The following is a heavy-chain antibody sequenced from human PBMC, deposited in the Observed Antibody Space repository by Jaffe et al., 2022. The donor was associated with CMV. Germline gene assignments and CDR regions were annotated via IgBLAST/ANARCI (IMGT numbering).Heavy chain of an antibody. Sequence: EVQLVESGGGLVQPGGSLRLSCEASGFTFSNYWMHWVRQVPGKGLVWVSRINSGGGSASASYADSVRGRFTISRDNAKNTLYLQMNSLRAEDTAVYYCATLDIVAAKNDFYYGRDVWGQGTTVTVSS. CDR1: GFTFSNYW. J-gene: IGHJ6*02. CDR3: ATLDIVAAKNDFYYGRDV. CDR2: INSGGGSA. V-gene: IGHV3-74*01. D-gene: IGHD5-12*01.